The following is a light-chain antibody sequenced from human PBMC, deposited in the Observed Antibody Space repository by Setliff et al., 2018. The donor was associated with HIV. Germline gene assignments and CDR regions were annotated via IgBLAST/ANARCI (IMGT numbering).Light chain of an antibody. J-gene: IGLJ1*01. Sequence: QSVLTQPPSVSGAPGPRVTISCTGSSSNIGAGYDVHWYQQLPGTAPKLLSYGNSNRPSGVPDRFSGSKSGTSASLAITGLQAEDEADYYCQSYDSSLSGYVFGTGTKGTVL. CDR2: GNS. CDR3: QSYDSSLSGYV. CDR1: SSNIGAGYD. V-gene: IGLV1-40*01.